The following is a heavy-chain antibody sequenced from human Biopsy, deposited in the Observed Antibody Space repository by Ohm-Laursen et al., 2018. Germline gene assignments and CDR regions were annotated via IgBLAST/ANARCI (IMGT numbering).Heavy chain of an antibody. CDR3: ARNTGWYGDLYYFDY. J-gene: IGHJ4*02. V-gene: IGHV1-46*01. CDR2: INPSGSTT. CDR1: GYSFTSYY. Sequence: ASVKVTCKASGYSFTSYYMHWVRQAPGQGLEWMGMINPSGSTTSYPQIFQGRVTMTRDTSKSTVYMELSSLRSADTAVYFCARNTGWYGDLYYFDYWGQGTLVTVSS. D-gene: IGHD6-19*01.